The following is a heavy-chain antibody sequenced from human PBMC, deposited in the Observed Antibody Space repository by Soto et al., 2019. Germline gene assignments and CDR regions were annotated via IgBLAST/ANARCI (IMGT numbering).Heavy chain of an antibody. J-gene: IGHJ4*02. CDR1: RLTFSTAA. Sequence: GGSLILSCVASRLTFSTAAMHWVRQVPGKGLEWLAVVTPDGSLYPYGDSVKGRFSISRDNSRKTLYLQMNSLRPEDTAVYYCVKDRSDTWSFDYWGQGT. CDR3: VKDRSDTWSFDY. V-gene: IGHV3-30*04. CDR2: VTPDGSLY. D-gene: IGHD2-8*02.